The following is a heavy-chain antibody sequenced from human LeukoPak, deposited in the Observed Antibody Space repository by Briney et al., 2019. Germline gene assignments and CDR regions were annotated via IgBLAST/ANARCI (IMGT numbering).Heavy chain of an antibody. CDR2: IYHGGST. CDR3: ARVAERTWLPYDAAFDI. D-gene: IGHD3-9*01. CDR1: GYSISGGYY. V-gene: IGHV4-38-2*02. Sequence: PSQTLSLTCTVSGYSISGGYYWGWIRQPPGKGLEWIGTIYHGGSTYYNPSLESRVTISLDTSKNHFSLNLTSVTAADTAMYYCARVAERTWLPYDAAFDIWGLGTVVTVSS. J-gene: IGHJ3*02.